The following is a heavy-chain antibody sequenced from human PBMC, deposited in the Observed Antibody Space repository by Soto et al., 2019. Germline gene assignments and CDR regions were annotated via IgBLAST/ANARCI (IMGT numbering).Heavy chain of an antibody. Sequence: QVQLVQSGAEVKKPGASVKVSCKASGYTFTGYYMHWVRQAPGQGLEWMGWINPNSGGTNYAQKFQGGVTMTRDTSISTAYMELRRLRSDDTAVYYCASQGGGYCSGGSCYSEDYYYGMDVWGQGTTVTVSS. CDR3: ASQGGGYCSGGSCYSEDYYYGMDV. J-gene: IGHJ6*02. CDR2: INPNSGGT. V-gene: IGHV1-2*02. CDR1: GYTFTGYY. D-gene: IGHD2-15*01.